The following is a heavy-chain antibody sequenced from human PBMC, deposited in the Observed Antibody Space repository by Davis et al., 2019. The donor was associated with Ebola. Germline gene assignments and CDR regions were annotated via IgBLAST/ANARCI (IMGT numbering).Heavy chain of an antibody. D-gene: IGHD2-2*01. CDR1: GGSISSYY. J-gene: IGHJ5*02. Sequence: SETLSLTCTVSGGSISSYYWSWIRQPPGKGLEWIGYIYYSGSTNYNPSLKSRVTISVDTSNNQFSLKLSSVTAADTAVYYCARALGGIVVVPASPTFDPWGQGTLVTVSS. V-gene: IGHV4-59*01. CDR2: IYYSGST. CDR3: ARALGGIVVVPASPTFDP.